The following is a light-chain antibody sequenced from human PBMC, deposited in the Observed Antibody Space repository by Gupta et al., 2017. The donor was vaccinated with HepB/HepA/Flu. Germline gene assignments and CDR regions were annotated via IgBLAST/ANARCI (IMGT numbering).Light chain of an antibody. Sequence: SPLPQPRSVSGSPGPQATISRSPTSSDVGGYNYVSWYQQHPGKAPKLMIYDVSKRPSGVPDRFSGSKSGNTASLTISGLQAEDEADYYCCSYAGSYSPVVFGGGTKLTVL. CDR2: DVS. CDR3: CSYAGSYSPVV. V-gene: IGLV2-11*02. J-gene: IGLJ2*01. CDR1: SSDVGGYNY.